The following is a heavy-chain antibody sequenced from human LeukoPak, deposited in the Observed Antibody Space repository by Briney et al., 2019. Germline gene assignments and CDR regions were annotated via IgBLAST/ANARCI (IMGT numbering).Heavy chain of an antibody. CDR1: GFSLSGYW. CDR2: NNGDGSMT. Sequence: GGSLRLSCVASGFSLSGYWMYWVRQAPGKGLMYISRNNGDGSMTNYADVAKGRFTMSRDNVKNTLYLQMNSLRVEDTAVYYCARDPRNVGLAPWGQGTLVTVSS. CDR3: ARDPRNVGLAP. J-gene: IGHJ5*02. D-gene: IGHD2-15*01. V-gene: IGHV3-74*01.